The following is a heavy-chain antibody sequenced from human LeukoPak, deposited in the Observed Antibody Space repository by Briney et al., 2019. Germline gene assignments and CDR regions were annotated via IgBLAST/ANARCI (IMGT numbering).Heavy chain of an antibody. CDR1: GGSISTYY. D-gene: IGHD6-13*01. J-gene: IGHJ4*02. CDR3: ARGGWYSSSWSFDY. Sequence: SETLSLTCTVSGGSISTYYWSWVRQPPGKGLEWIGYIYYSGGTNYNPSLKSRVTISVDTSKNQFSLKLSSVTAADTAVYYCARGGWYSSSWSFDYWGQGTLVTVSS. V-gene: IGHV4-59*01. CDR2: IYYSGGT.